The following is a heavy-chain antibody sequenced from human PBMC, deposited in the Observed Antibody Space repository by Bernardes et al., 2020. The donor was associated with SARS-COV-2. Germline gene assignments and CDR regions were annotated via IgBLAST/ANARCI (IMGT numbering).Heavy chain of an antibody. CDR2: IYHSGNT. V-gene: IGHV4-59*01. Sequence: SEPLSLTCTVSGGSINNYYWSWIRQPPGKGLEWIGNIYHSGNTNYNPSLESRLTMSLATSRNQFSLKLRSVTAADTAVYYCARQVGATRIDYWGQGTLVTVSS. CDR1: GGSINNYY. J-gene: IGHJ4*02. CDR3: ARQVGATRIDY. D-gene: IGHD1-26*01.